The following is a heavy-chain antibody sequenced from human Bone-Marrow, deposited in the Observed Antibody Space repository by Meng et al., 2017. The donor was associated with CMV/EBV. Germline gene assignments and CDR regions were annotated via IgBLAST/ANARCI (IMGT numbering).Heavy chain of an antibody. CDR1: GFIFSGYE. D-gene: IGHD2-2*01. Sequence: GESLKISCAASGFIFSGYEMNWVRQAPGKGLEWVSYISTSGSTKYYADSVKGRFTISRDNAKNSLYLQMNSLRAEDTAVYYCARDARGDVVVPAAMGDYYYYYGMDVWGQGTTVTVSS. J-gene: IGHJ6*02. CDR3: ARDARGDVVVPAAMGDYYYYYGMDV. V-gene: IGHV3-48*03. CDR2: ISTSGSTK.